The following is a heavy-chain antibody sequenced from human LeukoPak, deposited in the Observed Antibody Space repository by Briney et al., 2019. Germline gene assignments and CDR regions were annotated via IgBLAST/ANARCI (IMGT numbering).Heavy chain of an antibody. Sequence: GGSLRLSCAASGFTFSSYRMNWVRQAPGKGLEWVSGMNWNGVSTGYAESVEGRFTISRDSVKNSLYLQMDSLRVEDTALYFCAREDVVSGIDYWGQGTLVTVSS. V-gene: IGHV3-20*04. CDR2: MNWNGVST. CDR1: GFTFSSYR. D-gene: IGHD2/OR15-2a*01. CDR3: AREDVVSGIDY. J-gene: IGHJ4*02.